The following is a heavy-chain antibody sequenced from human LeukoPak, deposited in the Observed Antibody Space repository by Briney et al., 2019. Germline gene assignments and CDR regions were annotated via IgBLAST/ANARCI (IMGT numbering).Heavy chain of an antibody. CDR1: GYTFTSYG. CDR3: ARIGTAAPVYYYYYMDV. D-gene: IGHD1-1*01. CDR2: ISAYNGNT. Sequence: GASVKVSCKASGYTFTSYGISRVRQAPGQGLEWMGWISAYNGNTNYAQKLQGRVTMTTDTSTSTAYMELRSLRSDDTAVYYCARIGTAAPVYYYYYMDVWGKGTTVTISS. V-gene: IGHV1-18*01. J-gene: IGHJ6*03.